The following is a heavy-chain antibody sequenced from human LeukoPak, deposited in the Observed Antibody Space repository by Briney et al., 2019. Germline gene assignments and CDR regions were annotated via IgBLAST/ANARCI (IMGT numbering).Heavy chain of an antibody. CDR1: GGSMSHYY. V-gene: IGHV4-59*01. CDR2: IHYSGST. CDR3: ARWGYFDSSGYFVAEY. Sequence: TSETLSLTCTVSGGSMSHYYWSWIRQPPGKGLEYIGWIHYSGSTDYNPSLKSRVTISLDRSKRQLSLNLRSVTAADTAVYYCARWGYFDSSGYFVAEYRGQGSLVTVSS. D-gene: IGHD3-22*01. J-gene: IGHJ4*02.